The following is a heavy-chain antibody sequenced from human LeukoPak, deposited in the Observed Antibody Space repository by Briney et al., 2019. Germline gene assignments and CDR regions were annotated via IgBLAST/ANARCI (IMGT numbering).Heavy chain of an antibody. CDR2: INPNSGGT. V-gene: IGHV1-2*02. J-gene: IGHJ4*02. D-gene: IGHD6-6*01. Sequence: SSVKVPCKASGYTFTDYYMHWVRQAPGQGRAGMGWINPNSGGTNFAQKFQGRVAMPRDTSIRPASLELGSLRPDDTPVYFCARARWQLVPYFDSWGQGTLVTVSS. CDR3: ARARWQLVPYFDS. CDR1: GYTFTDYY.